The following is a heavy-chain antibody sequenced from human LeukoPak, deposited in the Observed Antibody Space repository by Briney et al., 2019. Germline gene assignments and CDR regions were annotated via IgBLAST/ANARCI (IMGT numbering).Heavy chain of an antibody. J-gene: IGHJ3*02. D-gene: IGHD2-2*01. CDR1: GGSISSYY. CDR2: IYYSGST. Sequence: PSETLSLTCTVSGGSISSYYWSWIRQPPGKGLEWIGYIYYSGSTNYNPSLKSRVTISVDTSKNQFSLKLSSVTAADTAVYYCARGLGYCSSTSCYGFLYAFDIWGKGTMVTVSS. CDR3: ARGLGYCSSTSCYGFLYAFDI. V-gene: IGHV4-59*01.